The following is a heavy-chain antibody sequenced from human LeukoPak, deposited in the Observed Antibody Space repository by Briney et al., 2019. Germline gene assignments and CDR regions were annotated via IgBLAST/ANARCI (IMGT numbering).Heavy chain of an antibody. Sequence: GGTLRLSCAASGFTFSSYGMSWVRQAPGKGLEWVSAIGGSGGSTYYADSVKGRFTISRDNSKNTLYLQMNSLRAEDTAIYYCARSENSLDYWGRGTLVTVSS. D-gene: IGHD1-7*01. CDR1: GFTFSSYG. J-gene: IGHJ4*02. CDR3: ARSENSLDY. CDR2: IGGSGGST. V-gene: IGHV3-23*01.